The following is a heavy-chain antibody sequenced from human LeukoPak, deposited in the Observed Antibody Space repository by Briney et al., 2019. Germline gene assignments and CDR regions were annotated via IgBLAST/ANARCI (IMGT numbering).Heavy chain of an antibody. CDR2: ISGSGGTT. Sequence: EGSLRLSCAASGFTFSSSAMSWVRKAPGKGLEWVSAISGSGGTTYYADAVKGRFAISRDNSKNTLYLQMNSLRAEDTAVYYCAKVFDYWGQGTLVTVSS. CDR1: GFTFSSSA. J-gene: IGHJ4*02. CDR3: AKVFDY. V-gene: IGHV3-23*01.